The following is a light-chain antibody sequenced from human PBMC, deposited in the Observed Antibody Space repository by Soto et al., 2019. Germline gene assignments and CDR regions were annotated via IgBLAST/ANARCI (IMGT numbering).Light chain of an antibody. CDR3: QQYNNWHPYT. J-gene: IGKJ2*01. Sequence: EIVMTQSPATLSVSPGERATLSCRASQSVSSNLAWYQQKPGQAPRLLIYGASTRATGIPARFSGSGSGTEFTLTISSLQSEDFADYYCQQYNNWHPYTFGQGTKLEIK. CDR1: QSVSSN. V-gene: IGKV3-15*01. CDR2: GAS.